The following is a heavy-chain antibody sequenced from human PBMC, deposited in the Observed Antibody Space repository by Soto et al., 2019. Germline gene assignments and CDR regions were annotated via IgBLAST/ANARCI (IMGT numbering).Heavy chain of an antibody. D-gene: IGHD1-26*01. V-gene: IGHV3-15*07. CDR1: GFTFSNAW. CDR2: IKSKTDGGTT. J-gene: IGHJ4*02. Sequence: GGSLRLSCAASGFTFSNAWMNWVRQAPGKGLEWVGRIKSKTDGGTTDYAAPGKGRFTISRDDSKNTLYLKINSLKTEDTAVYYCTTDGVGATIFAIAGFDYWGQGTLVTVSS. CDR3: TTDGVGATIFAIAGFDY.